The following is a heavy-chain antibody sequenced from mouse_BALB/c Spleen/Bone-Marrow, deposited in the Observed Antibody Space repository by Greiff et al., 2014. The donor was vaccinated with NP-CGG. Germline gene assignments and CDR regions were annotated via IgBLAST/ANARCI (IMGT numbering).Heavy chain of an antibody. CDR1: GYAFSSYW. V-gene: IGHV1-80*01. Sequence: VQLQQSGAELVRPGSSVKISCKASGYAFSSYWMNWVKQRPGQGLEWIGQIYPGDGDTNYNGKFKGKATLTADKSSSTAYMRLSSLTSEDSAVYFCARLDGYYPYYAMDYWGQGTSVTVFS. J-gene: IGHJ4*01. CDR3: ARLDGYYPYYAMDY. CDR2: IYPGDGDT. D-gene: IGHD2-3*01.